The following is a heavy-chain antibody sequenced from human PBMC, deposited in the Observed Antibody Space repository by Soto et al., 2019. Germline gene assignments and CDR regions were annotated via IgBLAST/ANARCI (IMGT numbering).Heavy chain of an antibody. V-gene: IGHV3-49*03. D-gene: IGHD6-19*01. CDR2: IRSKAYGGTA. CDR1: GFIFGDYA. CDR3: TTVKQWLVCDY. J-gene: IGHJ4*02. Sequence: GGSLRLSCTVSGFIFGDYAMSWFRQAPGKGLEWVGIIRSKAYGGTAEYAASVKGRFTISRDDSKSIAYLQMNSLKSEDTAVYYCTTVKQWLVCDYWGQGTLVTAPQ.